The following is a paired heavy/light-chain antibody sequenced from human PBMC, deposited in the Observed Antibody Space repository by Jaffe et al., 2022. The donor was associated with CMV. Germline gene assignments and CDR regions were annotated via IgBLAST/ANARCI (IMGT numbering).Heavy chain of an antibody. Sequence: QVQLVQSGAEMRKPGSSVKVSCKASGGTLYSYSITWVRQTLGQGLEWMGGIIPISDTIHYAQKFQGRVTISADESTRTAYMELTSLRSEDTAVYYCARGRTSSWYAGGSKSYFYYYMDVWGQGTTVTVSS. V-gene: IGHV1-69*01. CDR3: ARGRTSSWYAGGSKSYFYYYMDV. CDR2: IIPISDTI. D-gene: IGHD6-13*01. J-gene: IGHJ6*03. CDR1: GGTLYSYS.
Light chain of an antibody. Sequence: DIVMTQSPLSLAVTPGEPASISCRSSQSLLHSNGYNYLDWYLQKPGQSPQLLISVGSNRASGVPDRFSGSGSGTDFTLKISRVEAEDVGVYYCMQALQSPLTFGGGTKVEI. CDR3: MQALQSPLT. J-gene: IGKJ4*01. CDR1: QSLLHSNGYNY. V-gene: IGKV2-28*01. CDR2: VGS.